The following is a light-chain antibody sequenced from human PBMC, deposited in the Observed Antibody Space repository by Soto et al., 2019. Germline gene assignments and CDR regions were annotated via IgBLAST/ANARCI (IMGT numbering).Light chain of an antibody. V-gene: IGKV1-33*01. CDR3: QQYDTLSFT. CDR2: DAS. Sequence: DIQMTQSPSSLSASVGDRVTITCQASHDSSYYLNWYQQKLGKAPKLLIYDASNLETGVPSRFSGSGSGTKFIVTISSLQHEDIATYYCQQYDTLSFTFGPGTKVDL. CDR1: HDSSYY. J-gene: IGKJ3*01.